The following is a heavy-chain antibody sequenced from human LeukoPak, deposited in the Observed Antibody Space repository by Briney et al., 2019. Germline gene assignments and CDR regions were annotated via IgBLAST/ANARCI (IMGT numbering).Heavy chain of an antibody. V-gene: IGHV1-69*06. J-gene: IGHJ3*02. Sequence: SVKVSCKASGGTFSSYAINWVRQAPGQGLEWMGGIIPIFGTANYAQKFQGRVTITADKSTSTAYMELSSLRSEDTAVYYCARAQEYHYDSSDYFEFGAFDIWGQGTMVTVSS. CDR3: ARAQEYHYDSSDYFEFGAFDI. CDR1: GGTFSSYA. D-gene: IGHD3-22*01. CDR2: IIPIFGTA.